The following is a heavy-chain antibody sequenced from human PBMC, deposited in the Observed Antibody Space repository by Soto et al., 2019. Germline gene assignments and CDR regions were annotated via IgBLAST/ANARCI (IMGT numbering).Heavy chain of an antibody. CDR1: GGSFSGYY. V-gene: IGHV3-23*01. Sequence: LSLTCAVYGGSFSGYYWSWVRQAPGKGLEWVSAISGSGGSTYYADSVKGRFTISRDNSKNTLYLQMNSLRAEDTAVYYCASAAREYYYYGMDVWGQGTTVTVSS. CDR3: ASAAREYYYYGMDV. J-gene: IGHJ6*02. CDR2: ISGSGGST.